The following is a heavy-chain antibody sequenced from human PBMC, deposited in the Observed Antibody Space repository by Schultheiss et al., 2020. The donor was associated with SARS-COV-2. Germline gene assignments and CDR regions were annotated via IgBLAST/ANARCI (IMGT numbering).Heavy chain of an antibody. V-gene: IGHV3-48*04. Sequence: GGSLRLSCAASGFTFSSYGMHWVRQAPGKGLEWVSYISSSGSTIYYADSVKGRFTISRDNAKNSLYLQMNSLRAEDTAVYYCARAAYGSGSYPDYYYYGMDVWGQGTTVTVSS. CDR1: GFTFSSYG. CDR3: ARAAYGSGSYPDYYYYGMDV. J-gene: IGHJ6*02. D-gene: IGHD3-10*01. CDR2: ISSSGSTI.